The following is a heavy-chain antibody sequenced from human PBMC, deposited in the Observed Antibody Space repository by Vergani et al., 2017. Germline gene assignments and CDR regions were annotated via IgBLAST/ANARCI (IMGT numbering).Heavy chain of an antibody. J-gene: IGHJ4*02. CDR1: GFSLSTSGVG. D-gene: IGHD2-15*01. CDR3: AHGILGYCSGGSCDDRGGLYFDY. CDR2: IYWNDDK. V-gene: IGHV2-5*01. Sequence: QITLKESGPTLVKPTQTLTLTCTFSGFSLSTSGVGVGWIRQPPGKALEWLALIYWNDDKRYSPSLKSRLTITKDTSKNQVVLTMTNMDPVDTATYYCAHGILGYCSGGSCDDRGGLYFDYWGQGTLVTVSS.